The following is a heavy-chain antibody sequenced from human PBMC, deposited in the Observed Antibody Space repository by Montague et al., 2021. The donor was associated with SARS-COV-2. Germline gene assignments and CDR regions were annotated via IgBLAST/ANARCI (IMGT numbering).Heavy chain of an antibody. CDR3: ARWGEYYDSPYYYYAMDV. J-gene: IGHJ6*02. Sequence: SETLFLTCTVPGGSISPYYWSWIRQSPGKGLECIGYTSYSGSTDYNPSLKSRVTISIDTSKNQFSLKLSSVTAADTAVYYCARWGEYYDSPYYYYAMDVWGQGTTVTVSS. CDR2: TSYSGST. V-gene: IGHV4-59*12. D-gene: IGHD3-3*01. CDR1: GGSISPYY.